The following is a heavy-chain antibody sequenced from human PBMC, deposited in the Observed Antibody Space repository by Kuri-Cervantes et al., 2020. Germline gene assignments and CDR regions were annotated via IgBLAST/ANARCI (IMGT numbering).Heavy chain of an antibody. D-gene: IGHD2-2*01. CDR1: GGTFSSYA. V-gene: IGHV1-69*05. Sequence: SVKVSCKASGGTFSSYAISWVRQAPGQGLEWMGGIIPIFGTANYAQKLQGRVTMTTDTSTSTAYMELRSLRSDDTAVYYCARAVMYQLLWHYMDVWGKGTTVTVSS. CDR3: ARAVMYQLLWHYMDV. CDR2: IIPIFGTA. J-gene: IGHJ6*03.